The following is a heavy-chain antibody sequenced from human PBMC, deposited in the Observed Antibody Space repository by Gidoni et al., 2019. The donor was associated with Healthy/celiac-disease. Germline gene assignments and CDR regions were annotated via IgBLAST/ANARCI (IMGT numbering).Heavy chain of an antibody. CDR3: APPHSGYDFDAFDI. V-gene: IGHV3-23*01. Sequence: EVQLLESGGGLVQPGGPLRLPCAPPGFTFSSYAMSWVRQAPGKGLEWVSAISGSGGSTYYADSVKGRFTISRDNSKNTLYLQMNSLRAEDTAVYYCAPPHSGYDFDAFDIWGQGTMVTVSS. CDR1: GFTFSSYA. CDR2: ISGSGGST. J-gene: IGHJ3*02. D-gene: IGHD5-12*01.